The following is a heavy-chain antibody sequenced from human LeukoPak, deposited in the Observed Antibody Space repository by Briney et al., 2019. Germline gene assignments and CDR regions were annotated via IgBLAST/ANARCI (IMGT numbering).Heavy chain of an antibody. CDR3: ARSRDAAFDI. Sequence: PEGSLRLSCATSGFIFSTYSMHWIRQGPGKGLVWVSRITSDGSKTDYADSVKGRFTIARDNTRNTLYLQMNSLRSEDTAVYYCARSRDAAFDIWGRGTMVTVSS. CDR1: GFIFSTYS. CDR2: ITSDGSKT. D-gene: IGHD2-2*01. J-gene: IGHJ3*02. V-gene: IGHV3-74*01.